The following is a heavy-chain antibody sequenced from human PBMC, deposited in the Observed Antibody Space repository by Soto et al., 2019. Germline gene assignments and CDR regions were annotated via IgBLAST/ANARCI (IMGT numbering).Heavy chain of an antibody. Sequence: PSEALSLTCIDSGGSISSRSYYWVWIRQPPGKGLEWIGSIYCSGSTYYNPSLKSRVTISVDTSKNQFSLKLSSVTAADTAVFYCARHRARNWFDPWGQGTLVTVSS. CDR1: GGSISSRSYY. V-gene: IGHV4-39*01. CDR2: IYCSGST. CDR3: ARHRARNWFDP. J-gene: IGHJ5*02. D-gene: IGHD6-6*01.